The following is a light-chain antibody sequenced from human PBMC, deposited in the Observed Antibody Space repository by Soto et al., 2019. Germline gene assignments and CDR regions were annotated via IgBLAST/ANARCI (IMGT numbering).Light chain of an antibody. CDR3: QQYDNWLGT. Sequence: EIVMTQSPATLSVSPGESGTLSCGASQSVSTNLAWYQQTPGQAPRLLIFDASARATGIPARFSGSGSGTEFTLTISSLQSEDFAVYYCQQYDNWLGTFGQGTKVEVK. CDR1: QSVSTN. J-gene: IGKJ1*01. CDR2: DAS. V-gene: IGKV3D-15*01.